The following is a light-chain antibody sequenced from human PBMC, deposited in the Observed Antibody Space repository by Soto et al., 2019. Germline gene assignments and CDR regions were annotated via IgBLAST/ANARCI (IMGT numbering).Light chain of an antibody. V-gene: IGKV1-9*01. CDR3: QQLNTLPFT. CDR2: EAS. J-gene: IGKJ5*01. CDR1: HDISTY. Sequence: DIQLTQSPSLLSASVGDRVTITCRASHDISTYLAWYQQKPGKAPKLMIYEASTLQSGVPSRFSGSGSGTGFTLTISGLLPEDFATYHCQQLNTLPFTFGQGTRLDTK.